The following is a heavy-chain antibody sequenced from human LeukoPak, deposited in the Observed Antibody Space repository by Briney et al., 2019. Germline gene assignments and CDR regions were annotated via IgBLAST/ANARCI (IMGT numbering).Heavy chain of an antibody. CDR1: GGSISSGGYY. Sequence: SQTLSLTCTVSGGSISSGGYYWSWIRQHPGKGLEWIGCIYYSGSTYYNPSLKSRVTISVDTSKNQFSLKLSSVTAADTAVYYCASSLIRFGELLYPDAFDIWGQGTMVTVSS. CDR2: IYYSGST. D-gene: IGHD3-10*01. CDR3: ASSLIRFGELLYPDAFDI. V-gene: IGHV4-31*03. J-gene: IGHJ3*02.